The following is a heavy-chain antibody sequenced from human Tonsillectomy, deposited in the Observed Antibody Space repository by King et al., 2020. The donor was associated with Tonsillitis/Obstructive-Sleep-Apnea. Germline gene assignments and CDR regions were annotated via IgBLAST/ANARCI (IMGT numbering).Heavy chain of an antibody. V-gene: IGHV3-48*02. CDR3: TRFSNLDY. CDR1: GFTLSSFS. CDR2: ISGSSSTI. J-gene: IGHJ4*02. Sequence: QLVQSGGGLVQPGGSLRLSCAASGFTLSSFSMNWVRQAPGKGLEWVSYISGSSSTIYYADSVKGRFTISRDNAKNSLYLQMNSLRDEDTAVYYCTRFSNLDYWGQGTLVTVSS. D-gene: IGHD4-11*01.